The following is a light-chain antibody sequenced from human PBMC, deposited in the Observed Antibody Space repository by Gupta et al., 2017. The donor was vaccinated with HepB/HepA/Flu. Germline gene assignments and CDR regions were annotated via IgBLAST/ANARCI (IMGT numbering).Light chain of an antibody. CDR2: RTT. CDR3: AVWDDSLRGHWV. CDR1: KSNIGSNH. J-gene: IGLJ3*02. V-gene: IGLV1-47*01. Sequence: QSALTQPPSASETPGQRVAISCSGSKSNIGSNHVYWYQQFPGTAPKLLIYRTTQRPSGVPDRFSGSKSGTSASLAISGLRSEDEADYYCAVWDDSLRGHWVFGGGTRVTVL.